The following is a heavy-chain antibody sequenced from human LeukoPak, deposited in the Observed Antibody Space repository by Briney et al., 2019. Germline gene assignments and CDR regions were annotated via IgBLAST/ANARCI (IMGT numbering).Heavy chain of an antibody. D-gene: IGHD6-19*01. Sequence: GSLRLSCAASGFTFSSYSMNWIRQPPGKGLEWIGEINHSGSTNYNPSLKSRVTISVDTSKNQFSLKLSSVTAADTAVYYCARRLGFSSGPNWFDPWGQGTLVTASS. CDR3: ARRLGFSSGPNWFDP. CDR2: INHSGST. V-gene: IGHV4-34*01. J-gene: IGHJ5*02. CDR1: GFTFSSYS.